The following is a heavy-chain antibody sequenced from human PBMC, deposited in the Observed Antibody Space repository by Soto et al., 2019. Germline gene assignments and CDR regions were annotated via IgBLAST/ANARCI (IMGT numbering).Heavy chain of an antibody. CDR1: GGTFSSYA. J-gene: IGHJ6*02. Sequence: SVKVSCKASGGTFSSYAISWLRQSPGQGLEWMGGIIPIFGTANYAQKFQGRVTITADKSTSTAYMELSSLRSEDTAVYYCARGLVTMVRDYGMDVWGQGTTVTVSS. CDR3: ARGLVTMVRDYGMDV. V-gene: IGHV1-69*06. CDR2: IIPIFGTA. D-gene: IGHD3-10*01.